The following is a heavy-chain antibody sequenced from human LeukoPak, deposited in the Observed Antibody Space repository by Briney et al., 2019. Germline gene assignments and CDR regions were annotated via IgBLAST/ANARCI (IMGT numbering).Heavy chain of an antibody. CDR3: ARYSSSWYYFDY. CDR2: IYYSGST. V-gene: IGHV4-59*01. D-gene: IGHD6-13*01. Sequence: SETLSLTCTVSGGSISSYYWSWIRQPPGKGLEWIGYIYYSGSTNYNPSRKSRVTISVDTSKNQFSLKLSSVTAADTAVYYCARYSSSWYYFDYWGQGTLVTVSS. CDR1: GGSISSYY. J-gene: IGHJ4*02.